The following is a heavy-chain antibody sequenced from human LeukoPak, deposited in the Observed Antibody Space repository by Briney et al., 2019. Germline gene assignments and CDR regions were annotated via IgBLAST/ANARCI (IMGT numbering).Heavy chain of an antibody. D-gene: IGHD3-22*01. CDR1: GGSISSYY. Sequence: SETLSLTCTVSGGSISSYYWSWIRQPPGKGLEWIGYIYYSGSTNYNPSLKNRVSILADTSKNQFSLKLSSVTAADTAVYYCASRYYYDSSGYPTDAFDIWGQGTMVTVSS. J-gene: IGHJ3*02. CDR2: IYYSGST. CDR3: ASRYYYDSSGYPTDAFDI. V-gene: IGHV4-59*08.